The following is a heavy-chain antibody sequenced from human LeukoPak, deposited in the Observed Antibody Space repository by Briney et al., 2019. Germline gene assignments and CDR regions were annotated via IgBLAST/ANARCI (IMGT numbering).Heavy chain of an antibody. V-gene: IGHV4-59*01. D-gene: IGHD2-2*01. CDR1: GGSISSYY. J-gene: IGHJ3*02. Sequence: PSETLSLTCTVSGGSISSYYWSWIRQPPGKGLEWIGYIYYSGSTNYNPSLKSRVTISVDTSKNQFSLKLSSVTAADTAVYYCARAGSTSSYYDAFDIWGQGTMVTVSS. CDR3: ARAGSTSSYYDAFDI. CDR2: IYYSGST.